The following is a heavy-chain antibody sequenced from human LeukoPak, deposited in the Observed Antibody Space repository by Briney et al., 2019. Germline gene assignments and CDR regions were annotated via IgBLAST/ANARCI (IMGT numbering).Heavy chain of an antibody. CDR3: AREYYHNDSGHGSFKY. CDR1: GFTFSSYA. CDR2: ISRDGSEK. V-gene: IGHV3-7*01. J-gene: IGHJ4*02. D-gene: IGHD3-22*01. Sequence: GGSLRLSCAASGFTFSSYAMAWVRQAPGKGRGWGASISRDGSEKYDVDSVKCRFTISRDNAKNSLCLQMDSLRAEDTAVYYCAREYYHNDSGHGSFKYWGQGTLVTVSS.